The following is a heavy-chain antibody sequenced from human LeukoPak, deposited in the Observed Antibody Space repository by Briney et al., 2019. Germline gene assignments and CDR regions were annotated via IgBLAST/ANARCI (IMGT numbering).Heavy chain of an antibody. Sequence: GGSLRLSCVASGFTFSSYWMHWVRQDPGKGLVWVSRISGDGGNINYADSVRGRFTISRDNAKNTLYLQMNTLRVEDTAVYYCTRDLTDYDVSTGLHHHYMDVWGQGTTVTVSS. V-gene: IGHV3-74*01. D-gene: IGHD3-9*01. CDR2: ISGDGGNI. J-gene: IGHJ6*02. CDR1: GFTFSSYW. CDR3: TRDLTDYDVSTGLHHHYMDV.